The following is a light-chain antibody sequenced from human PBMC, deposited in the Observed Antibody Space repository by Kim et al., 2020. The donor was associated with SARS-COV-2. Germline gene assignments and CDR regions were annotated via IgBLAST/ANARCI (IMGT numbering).Light chain of an antibody. J-gene: IGKJ4*01. V-gene: IGKV1-27*01. Sequence: GSGGDRVTSTCRASQGISNYVAWYQQKPGKVPKLLIYAASTLQSGVPSRFSGSGSGTDFTLTISSLQPEDVATYYCQKYNSAPLTFGGGTKVEIK. CDR3: QKYNSAPLT. CDR1: QGISNY. CDR2: AAS.